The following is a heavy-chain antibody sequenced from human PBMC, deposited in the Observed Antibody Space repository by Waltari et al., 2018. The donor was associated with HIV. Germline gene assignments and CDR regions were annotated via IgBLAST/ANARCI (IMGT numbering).Heavy chain of an antibody. Sequence: QVQLVQSGAEMKKPGASVMVSCKAAGYTFTGYYTHWVRQAPGQGLEWMGWINPPSGDTNCAQKFQGRVTLTRDTSISTAYMELSRLRHDDTAVYYCARPAEDYYDSSGYVYWGQGTLVTVSS. CDR3: ARPAEDYYDSSGYVY. J-gene: IGHJ4*02. V-gene: IGHV1-2*02. CDR2: INPPSGDT. D-gene: IGHD3-22*01. CDR1: GYTFTGYY.